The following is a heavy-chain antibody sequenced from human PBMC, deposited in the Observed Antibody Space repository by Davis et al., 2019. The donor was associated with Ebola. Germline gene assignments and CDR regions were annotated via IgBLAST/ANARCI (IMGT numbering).Heavy chain of an antibody. CDR1: GGTFSSYA. CDR3: ARSTPGPYCSGGSCYSGRIDY. J-gene: IGHJ4*02. V-gene: IGHV1-69*13. D-gene: IGHD2-15*01. CDR2: IIPIFGTA. Sequence: SVKVSCKASGGTFSSYAISWVRQAPGQGLEWMGGIIPIFGTANYAQKFQGRVTITADESTSTAYMELSSLRSEDTAVYSCARSTPGPYCSGGSCYSGRIDYWGQGTPVTVSS.